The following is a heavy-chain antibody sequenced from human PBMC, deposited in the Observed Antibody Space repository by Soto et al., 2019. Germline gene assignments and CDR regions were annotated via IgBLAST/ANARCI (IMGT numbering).Heavy chain of an antibody. D-gene: IGHD2-21*02. CDR1: GGTFSSYA. CDR3: ARLSSVVTQDDY. CDR2: IIPIFGTA. J-gene: IGHJ4*02. V-gene: IGHV1-69*13. Sequence: ASVKVSCKASGGTFSSYAISWVRQAPGQGLEWMGGIIPIFGTANYAQKFQGRVTITADESTSTACMELSSLRSEDTAVYYCARLSSVVTQDDYWGQGTLVTVSS.